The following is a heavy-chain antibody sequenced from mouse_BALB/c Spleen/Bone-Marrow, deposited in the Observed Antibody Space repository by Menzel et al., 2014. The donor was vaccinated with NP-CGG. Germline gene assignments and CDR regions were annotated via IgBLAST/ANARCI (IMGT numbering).Heavy chain of an antibody. D-gene: IGHD2-4*01. CDR2: ISSGGSYT. V-gene: IGHV5-9-3*01. CDR3: ARHGITRLLDY. J-gene: IGHJ2*01. CDR1: GFTFSSYA. Sequence: DVKLVESGGGLVKPGGSLKLSCAASGFTFSSYAMSWVRQTPEKRLEWVATISSGGSYTYYPDSVKGRFTISRDNAKNTLYLQMSSLRSEDTAMYYCARHGITRLLDYWGQGTTLTGSS.